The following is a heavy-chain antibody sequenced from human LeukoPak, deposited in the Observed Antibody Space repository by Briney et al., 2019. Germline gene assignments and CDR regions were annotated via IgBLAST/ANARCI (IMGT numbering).Heavy chain of an antibody. D-gene: IGHD3-22*01. CDR2: INAGNGNT. CDR3: ARGYSSGYLFDY. Sequence: GASVKVSCKASGYTFTSYAMHWVRQAPGQRLEWMGWINAGNGNTKYSQEFQGRVTITRDTSASTAYMELSSLRSEDMAVYYCARGYSSGYLFDYWGQGTLVTVSS. CDR1: GYTFTSYA. J-gene: IGHJ4*02. V-gene: IGHV1-3*03.